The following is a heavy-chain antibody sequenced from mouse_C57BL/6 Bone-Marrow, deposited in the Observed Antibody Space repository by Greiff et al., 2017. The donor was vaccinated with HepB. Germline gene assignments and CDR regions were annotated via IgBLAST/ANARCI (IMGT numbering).Heavy chain of an antibody. Sequence: EVQLVESGGGLVQPGGSMKLSCVASGFTFSNYWMNWVRQSPEKGLEWVAQIRLKSDNYATHYAESVKGRFTISRDDSNSSVYLQMNNLSAEDTGIYYCTGLDYWGQGTTLTVSS. CDR3: TGLDY. J-gene: IGHJ2*01. V-gene: IGHV6-3*01. CDR2: IRLKSDNYAT. CDR1: GFTFSNYW.